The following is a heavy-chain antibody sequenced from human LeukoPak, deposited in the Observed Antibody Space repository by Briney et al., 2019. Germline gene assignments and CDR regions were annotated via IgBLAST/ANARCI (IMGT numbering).Heavy chain of an antibody. CDR1: GYTFTSYG. V-gene: IGHV1-18*01. Sequence: ASVKVSCKASGYTFTSYGISWVRQAPGQGLEWMGWISAYNGSTNYAQKLQGRVTMTTDTSTSTAYMELRSLRSDDTAVYYCARDRLNPGGACFDYWGQGTLVTVSS. CDR2: ISAYNGST. D-gene: IGHD1-1*01. CDR3: ARDRLNPGGACFDY. J-gene: IGHJ4*02.